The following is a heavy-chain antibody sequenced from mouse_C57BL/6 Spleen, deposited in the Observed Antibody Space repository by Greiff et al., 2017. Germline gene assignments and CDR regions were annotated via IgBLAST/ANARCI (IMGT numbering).Heavy chain of an antibody. J-gene: IGHJ4*01. Sequence: VQLQQSGAELVRPGTSVKVSCKASGYAFTNYLIEWVKQRPGQGLEWIGVINPGSGGTNYNEKFKGKATLTADKSSSTAYMQLSSLTSEDSAVYFCARGNLLFYAMDYWGQGTSVTVSS. D-gene: IGHD2-1*01. CDR2: INPGSGGT. CDR3: ARGNLLFYAMDY. V-gene: IGHV1-54*01. CDR1: GYAFTNYL.